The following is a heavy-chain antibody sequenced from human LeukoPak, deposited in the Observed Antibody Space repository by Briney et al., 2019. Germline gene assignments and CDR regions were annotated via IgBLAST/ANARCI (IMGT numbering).Heavy chain of an antibody. V-gene: IGHV3-23*01. J-gene: IGHJ4*02. CDR1: GFTFSSYA. CDR3: NYDFWSGYNRLDY. D-gene: IGHD3-3*01. Sequence: GGSLRLSCAASGFTFSSYAVSWVRQAPGKGLEWVSTINGSGSGSAGNTYYADSVKGRFTISRDNSKNTLYLQMNSLRAEDTAIYYCNYDFWSGYNRLDYWGQGTLVTVSS. CDR2: INGSGSGSAGNT.